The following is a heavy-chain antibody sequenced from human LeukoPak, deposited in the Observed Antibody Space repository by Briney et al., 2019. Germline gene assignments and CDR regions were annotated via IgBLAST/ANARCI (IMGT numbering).Heavy chain of an antibody. CDR3: ARGITVAGTMGDNYFQH. Sequence: SETLSLTCTVSGGSISSYYCSWIRQPAGKGLEGIGRIYTIGSTNYNPSLKRRVTMSVDTSKNQFSLKLSSVTAADTAVYYCARGITVAGTMGDNYFQHWGQGTLVTVSS. CDR2: IYTIGST. J-gene: IGHJ1*01. V-gene: IGHV4-4*07. CDR1: GGSISSYY. D-gene: IGHD6-19*01.